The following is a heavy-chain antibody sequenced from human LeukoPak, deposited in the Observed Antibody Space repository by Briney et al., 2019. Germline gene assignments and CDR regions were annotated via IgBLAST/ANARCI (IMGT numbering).Heavy chain of an antibody. Sequence: PGRSLRLSCAASGFTFSSYAMHWVRQAPGKGLEWVAVISYDGSNKYYADSVKGRFTISRDNSKNTLYLQMNSLRAEDTAVYYCARDYQRLLWFGDDISYYGMDVWGQGTPVTVSS. CDR3: ARDYQRLLWFGDDISYYGMDV. CDR2: ISYDGSNK. CDR1: GFTFSSYA. V-gene: IGHV3-30*04. J-gene: IGHJ6*02. D-gene: IGHD3-10*01.